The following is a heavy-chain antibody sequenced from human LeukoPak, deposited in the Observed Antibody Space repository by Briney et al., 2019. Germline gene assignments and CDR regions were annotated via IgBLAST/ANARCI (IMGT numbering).Heavy chain of an antibody. Sequence: GRSLTLSCAASGFTFSSFGMHWVRQAPGKGLEWVAVIWYDASNKYYADSVKGRFTISRDNSKNTLYLQMDGLRVEDTAVYYCAKVGAVAAVDYWGQGTLVTVSS. V-gene: IGHV3-33*06. CDR2: IWYDASNK. CDR3: AKVGAVAAVDY. J-gene: IGHJ4*02. CDR1: GFTFSSFG. D-gene: IGHD6-19*01.